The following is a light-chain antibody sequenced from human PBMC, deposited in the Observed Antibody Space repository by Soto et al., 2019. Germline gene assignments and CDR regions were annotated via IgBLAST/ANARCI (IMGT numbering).Light chain of an antibody. Sequence: EMVMTQSPATLSVSPGERATLSCRASQNLSCNLAWYQQQPGQAPRLLIFYASTRATGIPARFSGSGYGTDFTLTISSLQSEDFAVYYCQQYDKWPHTFGQGTKLEIK. CDR3: QQYDKWPHT. CDR1: QNLSCN. CDR2: YAS. J-gene: IGKJ2*01. V-gene: IGKV3-15*01.